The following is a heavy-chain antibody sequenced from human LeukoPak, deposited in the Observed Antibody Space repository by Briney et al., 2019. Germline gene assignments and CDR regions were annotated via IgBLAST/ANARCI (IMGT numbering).Heavy chain of an antibody. V-gene: IGHV3-7*05. J-gene: IGHJ4*02. Sequence: PGGSLRLSCAASGFTFSSYWMSWVRQAPGKGLEWVANIKEDGSEKNYVDSVKGRFTISRDNAKNSLYLQMNSLRAEDTAVYHCARGGGRHVEYWGQGNLVTVSS. D-gene: IGHD2/OR15-2a*01. CDR1: GFTFSSYW. CDR2: IKEDGSEK. CDR3: ARGGGRHVEY.